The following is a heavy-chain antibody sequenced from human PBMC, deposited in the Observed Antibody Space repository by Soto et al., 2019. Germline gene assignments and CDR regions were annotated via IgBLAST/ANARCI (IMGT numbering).Heavy chain of an antibody. CDR2: ISAYNGNT. CDR3: ARRGIAVAGGYFQH. D-gene: IGHD6-19*01. Sequence: ASVTVSCQASGYTFTSYGISLVRQAPGQGLEWMGWISAYNGNTNYAQKLQGRVTMTTDTSTSTAYMELRSLRSDDTAVYYCARRGIAVAGGYFQHWGQGTLVTVSS. V-gene: IGHV1-18*01. CDR1: GYTFTSYG. J-gene: IGHJ1*01.